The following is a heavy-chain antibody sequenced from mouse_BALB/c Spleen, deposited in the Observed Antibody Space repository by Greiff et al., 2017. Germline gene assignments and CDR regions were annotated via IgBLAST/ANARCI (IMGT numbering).Heavy chain of an antibody. J-gene: IGHJ2*01. V-gene: IGHV3-2*02. Sequence: VQLKESGPGLVKPSQSLSLTCTVTGYSITSDYAWNWIRQFPGNKLEWMGYISYSGSTSYNPSLKSRISITRDTSKNQFFLQLNSVTTEDTAMYYCARRRDGNWDYWGQGTTLTVSS. CDR1: GYSITSDYA. CDR3: ARRRDGNWDY. CDR2: ISYSGST. D-gene: IGHD2-1*01.